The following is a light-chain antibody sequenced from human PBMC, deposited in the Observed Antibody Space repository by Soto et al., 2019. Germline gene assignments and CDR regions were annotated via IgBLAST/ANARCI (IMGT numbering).Light chain of an antibody. CDR3: QQYNDNWK. V-gene: IGKV1-5*03. CDR2: KAS. Sequence: DIQMTQSPSTLSASVGDRVPSTCRASHIIRSWLACYQQKPGKAPKLLIYKASTLQSGVPSRLSGSGYGTEFTLAISSLPPDDSETYYCQQYNDNWKFGQGTTVEIK. J-gene: IGKJ1*01. CDR1: HIIRSW.